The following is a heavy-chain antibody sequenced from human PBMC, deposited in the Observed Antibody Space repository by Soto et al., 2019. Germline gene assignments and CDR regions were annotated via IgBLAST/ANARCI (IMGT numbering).Heavy chain of an antibody. CDR2: INHSGST. D-gene: IGHD3-22*01. CDR3: ARINMIVVVPRDYGMEV. V-gene: IGHV4-34*01. J-gene: IGHJ6*02. CDR1: GGSFSGHY. Sequence: SETLSLTCAVYGGSFSGHYCRWILQPPGKGLEWIGEINHSGSTNYNPSLKSRVTISVDTSKNQFSLKLSSVTAADTAVYYCARINMIVVVPRDYGMEVWGQGTTVT.